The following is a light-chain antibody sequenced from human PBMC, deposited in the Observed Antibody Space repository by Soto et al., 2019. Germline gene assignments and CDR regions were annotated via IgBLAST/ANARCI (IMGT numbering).Light chain of an antibody. CDR3: QQLNSYSLT. V-gene: IGKV2-30*02. Sequence: DVVMTQSPLSLPVTLRQPASISCRSNQSLVHSDGIDYFCWFQQTAGRSPRRLIYKVSSPDSGVPARFSGSGSGTDFALKISILQPEDFATYCCQQLNSYSLTFGGGTKVDIK. CDR2: KVS. J-gene: IGKJ4*01. CDR1: QSLVHSDGIDY.